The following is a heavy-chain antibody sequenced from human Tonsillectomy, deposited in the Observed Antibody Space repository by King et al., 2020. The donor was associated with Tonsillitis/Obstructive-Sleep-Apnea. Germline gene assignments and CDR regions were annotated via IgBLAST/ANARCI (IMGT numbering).Heavy chain of an antibody. CDR3: ARHDSGGYYWWYFDY. CDR2: IFYTGST. CDR1: GGSISGNY. Sequence: VQLQESGPGVVKPSETLSLTCTVSGGSISGNYWSWIRQPPGKGLEWIGYIFYTGSTSYNPSLKSRVTISVDTSNNQISLKLSSVTAADTAVYYCARHDSGGYYWWYFDYWGQGTLVTVSS. D-gene: IGHD3-22*01. V-gene: IGHV4-59*08. J-gene: IGHJ4*02.